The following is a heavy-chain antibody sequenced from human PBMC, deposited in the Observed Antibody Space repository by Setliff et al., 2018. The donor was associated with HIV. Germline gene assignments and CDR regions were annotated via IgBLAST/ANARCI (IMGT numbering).Heavy chain of an antibody. J-gene: IGHJ3*01. CDR1: GGTFKNSA. CDR2: VIPSFATA. D-gene: IGHD1-1*01. CDR3: ANPHDGGAFDV. Sequence: GASVKVSCKASGGTFKNSAISWVRQAPGQGLEWMGGVIPSFATANYAQKFQGRITITADELTSTVYMDLNSLKSEDSAVYYCANPHDGGAFDVWGQGTAVTVSS. V-gene: IGHV1-69*13.